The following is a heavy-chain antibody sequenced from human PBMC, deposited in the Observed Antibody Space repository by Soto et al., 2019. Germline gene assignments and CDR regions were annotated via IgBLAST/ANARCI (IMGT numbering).Heavy chain of an antibody. V-gene: IGHV1-18*01. CDR1: GYTFTSYG. CDR3: ARVPGPPTHGYSNQVDYMDV. CDR2: ISAYNGNT. Sequence: ASVKVSCKASGYTFTSYGISWVRQAPGQGLEWMGWISAYNGNTNYAQKLQGRVTMTTDTSTSTAYMELRSLRSDDTAVYYCARVPGPPTHGYSNQVDYMDVWGKGTTVTVSS. D-gene: IGHD4-4*01. J-gene: IGHJ6*03.